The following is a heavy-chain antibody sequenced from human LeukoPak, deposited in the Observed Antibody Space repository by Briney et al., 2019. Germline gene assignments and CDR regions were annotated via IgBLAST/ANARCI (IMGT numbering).Heavy chain of an antibody. Sequence: SETLSLTCTVSGGSISSYYWSWIRQPPGKGLEWIGYIYYSGSTNYNPSLKSRVTISVDTSKNQFSLKLSSVTAADTAVYYCSVTPIKPKTSYYYFYYMDVWGRGTTVTISS. J-gene: IGHJ6*03. CDR3: SVTPIKPKTSYYYFYYMDV. D-gene: IGHD2-21*02. V-gene: IGHV4-59*08. CDR1: GGSISSYY. CDR2: IYYSGST.